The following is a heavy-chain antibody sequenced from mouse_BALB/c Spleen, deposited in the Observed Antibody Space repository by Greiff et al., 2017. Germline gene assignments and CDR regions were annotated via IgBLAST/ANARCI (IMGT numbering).Heavy chain of an antibody. CDR1: GYTFTSYW. CDR2: IDPSDSYT. D-gene: IGHD1-2*01. J-gene: IGHJ2*01. CDR3: TRDYGWDY. V-gene: IGHV1S127*01. Sequence: QVQLQQSGAELVKPGASVKMSCKASGYTFTSYWMHWVKQRPGQGLEWIGVIDPSDSYTSYNQKFKGKATLTVDTSSSTAYMQLSSLTSEDSAVYYCTRDYGWDYWGQGTTLTVSS.